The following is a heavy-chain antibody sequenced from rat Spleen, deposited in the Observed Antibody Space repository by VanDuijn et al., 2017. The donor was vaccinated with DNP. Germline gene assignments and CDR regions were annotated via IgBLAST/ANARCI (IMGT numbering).Heavy chain of an antibody. J-gene: IGHJ4*01. D-gene: IGHD1-6*01. CDR1: GFTFSDYY. CDR2: VSYDGGST. CDR3: ARHGTTDAMDA. Sequence: EVQLVESGGGLVQPGRSLKLSCAASGFTFSDYYMAWVRQAPTKGLEWVASVSYDGGSTYYRDSVKGRFTTSRDNAKSSLYLQMDSLRSEDTATYYCARHGTTDAMDAWGQGTSVTVSS. V-gene: IGHV5-20*01.